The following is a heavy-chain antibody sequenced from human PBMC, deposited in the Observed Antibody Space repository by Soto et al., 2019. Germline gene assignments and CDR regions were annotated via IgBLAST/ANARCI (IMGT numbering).Heavy chain of an antibody. D-gene: IGHD4-4*01. J-gene: IGHJ4*02. CDR2: ISGSGGST. Sequence: EVQLLESGGGLVQPGGSLRLSCAASGFTFSGYAMSWVRQAPGKGLEWVSAISGSGGSTYYADSVKGRFTISRDNSKNTLYLQMNSLRAEDTAVYYCAKDLNNSNYPFDYWGQGTLVTVSS. CDR1: GFTFSGYA. CDR3: AKDLNNSNYPFDY. V-gene: IGHV3-23*01.